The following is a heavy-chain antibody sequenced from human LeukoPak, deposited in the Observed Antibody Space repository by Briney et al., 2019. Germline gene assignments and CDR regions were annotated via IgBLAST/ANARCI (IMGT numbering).Heavy chain of an antibody. Sequence: PSETLSLTCTVSGGSISSYYWSWIRQPPGKGLEWVGYIYYSGSTNYNPSLKRRVTISVDKSKNQFSLKLSSVTAADTAVYYCARGPRRITMIVVVKAFDIWGQGTMVTVSS. CDR3: ARGPRRITMIVVVKAFDI. V-gene: IGHV4-59*12. J-gene: IGHJ3*02. D-gene: IGHD3-22*01. CDR2: IYYSGST. CDR1: GGSISSYY.